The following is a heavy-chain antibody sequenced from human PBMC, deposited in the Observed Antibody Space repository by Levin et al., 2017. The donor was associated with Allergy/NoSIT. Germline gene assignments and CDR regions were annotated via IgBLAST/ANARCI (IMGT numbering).Heavy chain of an antibody. J-gene: IGHJ4*02. D-gene: IGHD5-12*01. V-gene: IGHV4-34*01. CDR1: GGSFSGYY. CDR3: ARAGPGYSGYDFDY. Sequence: PSETLSLTCAVYGGSFSGYYWSWIRQPPGKGLEWIGEINHSGSTNYNPSLKSRVTISVDTSKNQFSLKLSSVTAADTAVYYCARAGPGYSGYDFDYWGQGTLVTVSS. CDR2: INHSGST.